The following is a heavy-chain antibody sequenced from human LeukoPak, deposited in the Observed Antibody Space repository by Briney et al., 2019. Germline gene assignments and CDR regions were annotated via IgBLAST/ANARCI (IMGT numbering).Heavy chain of an antibody. J-gene: IGHJ4*02. V-gene: IGHV3-30*18. Sequence: GGSLRLSCAASAFTFSSYGMHWVRQAPGKGLEWVAVISYDANVKNYADSVKGRFTISRDNSKNTLFLQTNSLRGEDTAVYYCAKDRHPARTDGYYYDFWGQGTLVTVSS. CDR1: AFTFSSYG. D-gene: IGHD3-3*01. CDR3: AKDRHPARTDGYYYDF. CDR2: ISYDANVK.